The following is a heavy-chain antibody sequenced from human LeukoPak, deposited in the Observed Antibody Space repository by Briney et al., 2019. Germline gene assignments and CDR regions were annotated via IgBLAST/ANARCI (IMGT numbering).Heavy chain of an antibody. CDR1: EFTFSSYA. D-gene: IGHD2-2*03. J-gene: IGHJ4*02. V-gene: IGHV3-30*02. Sequence: GGSLRLSCAASEFTFSSYAMHWVRQAPGKGLEWVAFIRYDGSNKYYADSVKGRFTISRDNSKNTLYLQMNSLRAEDTAVYYCAKVETWVGYCSSTSCYVDYFDYWGEGTVVTVSS. CDR2: IRYDGSNK. CDR3: AKVETWVGYCSSTSCYVDYFDY.